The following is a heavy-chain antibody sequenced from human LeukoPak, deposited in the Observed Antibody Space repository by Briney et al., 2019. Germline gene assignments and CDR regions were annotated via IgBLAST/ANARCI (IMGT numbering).Heavy chain of an antibody. V-gene: IGHV3-11*04. D-gene: IGHD1-1*01. CDR1: GFTFSDYY. J-gene: IGHJ4*02. CDR2: ISSSGSTT. Sequence: GGSLRLSCAASGFTFSDYYMSWIRQAPGKGLEWVSYISSSGSTTYYADSVKSRFTISRDNAKNSLYLQMNSLGAEDTAVFYCAREGRRTYDDFDYWGQGTLVTVSS. CDR3: AREGRRTYDDFDY.